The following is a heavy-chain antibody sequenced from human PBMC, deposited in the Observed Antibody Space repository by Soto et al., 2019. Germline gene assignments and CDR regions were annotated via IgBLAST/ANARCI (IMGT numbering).Heavy chain of an antibody. D-gene: IGHD2-21*02. CDR3: ARQPLHIVRVTALPGYFDY. CDR1: GGSISSSDYY. Sequence: PSETLSLTCTVSGGSISSSDYYWGWVRQPPGKGLEWVASIYNSAITYYNPSLKSRVAISVDKSRTQFSLKVRSVTAADTAVYYCARQPLHIVRVTALPGYFDYWGQGTPVTVYS. CDR2: IYNSAIT. V-gene: IGHV4-39*01. J-gene: IGHJ4*02.